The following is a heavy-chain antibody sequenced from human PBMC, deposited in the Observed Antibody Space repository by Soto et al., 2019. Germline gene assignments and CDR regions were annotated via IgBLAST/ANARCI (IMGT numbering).Heavy chain of an antibody. J-gene: IGHJ6*02. Sequence: ASVKVSCKASGYTFTSYYMHWVRQAPGQGLEWMGIINPSGGSTSYTQRFQGRVTMTRDTSTSTVYMELSSLISEDTAVYYCARDHPGENIVRMVHAIGGMDVWGQGTTVTVSS. CDR3: ARDHPGENIVRMVHAIGGMDV. V-gene: IGHV1-46*01. CDR1: GYTFTSYY. D-gene: IGHD2-8*01. CDR2: INPSGGST.